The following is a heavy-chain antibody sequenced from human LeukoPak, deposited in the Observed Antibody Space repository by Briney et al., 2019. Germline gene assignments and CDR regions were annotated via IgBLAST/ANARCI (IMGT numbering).Heavy chain of an antibody. CDR2: INHSGST. CDR3: ARGVRNMVRGVDFDY. V-gene: IGHV4-34*01. D-gene: IGHD3-10*01. CDR1: GGSLSGYY. Sequence: ETLSLTCAVYGGSLSGYYWSWIRQPPGKGLEWIGEINHSGSTNYNPSLKSRVTISVDTSKNQFSLKLSSVAAADTAVYYCARGVRNMVRGVDFDYWGQGTLVTVSS. J-gene: IGHJ4*02.